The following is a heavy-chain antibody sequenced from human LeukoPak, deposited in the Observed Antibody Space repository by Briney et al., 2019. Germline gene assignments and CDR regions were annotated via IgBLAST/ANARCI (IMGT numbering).Heavy chain of an antibody. D-gene: IGHD3-22*01. CDR1: GGFISGYS. CDR2: IYYSGST. CDR3: ARDPTMIASFDI. Sequence: PSETLSLTCTVSGGFISGYSWSWIRQHPGKGLEWIGYIYYSGSTYYNPSLKSRVTISVDTSKNQFSLKLSSVTAADTAVYYCARDPTMIASFDIWGQGTMVTVSS. J-gene: IGHJ3*02. V-gene: IGHV4-31*03.